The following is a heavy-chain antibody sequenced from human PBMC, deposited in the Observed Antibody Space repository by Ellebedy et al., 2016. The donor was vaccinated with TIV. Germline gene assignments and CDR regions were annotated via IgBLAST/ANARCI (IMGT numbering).Heavy chain of an antibody. CDR1: GYTFPSYY. V-gene: IGHV1-46*04. Sequence: AASVKVSCKASGYTFPSYYMHWVRQAPGQGLEWMGIINPSGGSTSYAQKLQGRVTMTRGTSTSTVYMELSSLRSEDTAVYYCARDRGGVGATNGFDYWGQGTLVTVSS. D-gene: IGHD1-26*01. CDR3: ARDRGGVGATNGFDY. CDR2: INPSGGST. J-gene: IGHJ4*02.